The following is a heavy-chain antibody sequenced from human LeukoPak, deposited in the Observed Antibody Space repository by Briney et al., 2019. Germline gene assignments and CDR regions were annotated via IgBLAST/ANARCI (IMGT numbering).Heavy chain of an antibody. J-gene: IGHJ6*03. D-gene: IGHD2-2*01. CDR3: ARDLVVPAARGYMDA. CDR1: GFTFSSYE. V-gene: IGHV3-48*03. CDR2: ISSSGSTI. Sequence: GGSLRLSCAASGFTFSSYEMNWVRQAPGKGLEWVSYISSSGSTIYYADSVKGRFTISRDNAKNSLYLQMNSLRAEDTAVYYCARDLVVPAARGYMDAWGKGTTVTVSS.